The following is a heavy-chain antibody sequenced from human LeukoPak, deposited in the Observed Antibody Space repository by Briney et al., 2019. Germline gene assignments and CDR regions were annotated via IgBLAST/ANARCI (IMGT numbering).Heavy chain of an antibody. CDR1: GFTFSSYA. D-gene: IGHD5-18*01. V-gene: IGHV3-64*01. J-gene: IGHJ3*02. Sequence: GGSLRLSCAASGFTFSSYAMHWVRQAPGKGLEYVSAISSNGGSTYYANSVKGRFTISRDNSKNTLYLQMGSLRAEDMAVYYCAREEEDVDTAMVGAFDIWGQGTMVTASS. CDR2: ISSNGGST. CDR3: AREEEDVDTAMVGAFDI.